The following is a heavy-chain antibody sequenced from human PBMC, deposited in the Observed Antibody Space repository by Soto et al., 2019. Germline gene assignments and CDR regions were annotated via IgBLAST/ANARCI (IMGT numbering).Heavy chain of an antibody. Sequence: SETLSLTCTVSGGSISSYYWSWIRQPPGKGLEWIGYIYYSGSTNYNPSLKSRVTISVDTSKNQFSLKLSSVTAADTAVYYCARAEYCSGGSCYLQAGAFDIWGQGTMVTVS. D-gene: IGHD2-15*01. J-gene: IGHJ3*02. CDR2: IYYSGST. CDR3: ARAEYCSGGSCYLQAGAFDI. CDR1: GGSISSYY. V-gene: IGHV4-59*01.